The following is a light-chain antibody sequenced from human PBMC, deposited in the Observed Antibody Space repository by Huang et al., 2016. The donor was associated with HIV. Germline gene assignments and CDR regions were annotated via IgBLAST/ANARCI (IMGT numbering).Light chain of an antibody. CDR3: QQRSNWPLT. V-gene: IGKV3-11*01. J-gene: IGKJ4*01. CDR2: DAS. CDR1: QSVISY. Sequence: EIVLTQSPATLSLSPGERATLSCRTSQSVISYLAWYQQKPGQAPRRLIYDASNRATGSPARFSGSGSVTDFTLTISSLEPEDFAVYYCQQRSNWPLTFGGGTKVEIK.